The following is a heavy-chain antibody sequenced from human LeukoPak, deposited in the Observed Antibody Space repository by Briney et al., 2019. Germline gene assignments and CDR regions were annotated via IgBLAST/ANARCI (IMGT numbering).Heavy chain of an antibody. CDR3: ARDSVYSQQLGYYFDY. CDR1: GFTFDDYG. CDR2: INWNGGST. J-gene: IGHJ4*02. Sequence: GGSLRLSCAASGFTFDDYGMSWVRQAPGKGLEWVSGINWNGGSTGYADSVKGRFTISRDNAKNSLYLQMNSLRAEDTAVYYCARDSVYSQQLGYYFDYWGQGTLVTVSS. V-gene: IGHV3-20*04. D-gene: IGHD6-13*01.